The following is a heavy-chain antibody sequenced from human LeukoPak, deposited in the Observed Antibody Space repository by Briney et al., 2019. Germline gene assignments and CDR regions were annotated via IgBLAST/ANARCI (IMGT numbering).Heavy chain of an antibody. CDR2: INTDGDRT. D-gene: IGHD2-21*02. CDR3: ARELPREVTLDY. J-gene: IGHJ4*02. V-gene: IGHV3-74*01. CDR1: GFTFFSYE. Sequence: PGGSLRLSCAASGFTFFSYEMQWVRQAPGKGLVWVSRINTDGDRTSYADSVKGRFTISRENAKNTLYLQVNSLRAEDTAVYYCARELPREVTLDYWGQGTLVTVSS.